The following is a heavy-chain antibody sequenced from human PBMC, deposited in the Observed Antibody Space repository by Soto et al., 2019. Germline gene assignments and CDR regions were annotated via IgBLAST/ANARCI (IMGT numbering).Heavy chain of an antibody. Sequence: QVQLVESGGGVVQPGRSLRLSCAASGFTFSSYGMHWVRQAPGKGLEWVAVISYDGSNKYYADSVKGRFTISRDNSKNTLYLQMNSLRAEDTAVYYCAKDFDKLDIVATAPWGQGTLVTVSS. V-gene: IGHV3-30*18. CDR3: AKDFDKLDIVATAP. CDR2: ISYDGSNK. D-gene: IGHD5-12*01. J-gene: IGHJ5*02. CDR1: GFTFSSYG.